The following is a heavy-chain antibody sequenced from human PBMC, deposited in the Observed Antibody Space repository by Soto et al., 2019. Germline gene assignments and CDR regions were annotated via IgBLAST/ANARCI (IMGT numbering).Heavy chain of an antibody. Sequence: GGSLRLSCAASGFAFSSYWMNWVRQAPGRGLEWVATIKQDGSEKYYVDSVKGRFTISRDNANNSLYLQMNSLRAEDTAVYYCAKGDSENKYRYFHIWGRGTLVTVSS. J-gene: IGHJ2*01. CDR1: GFAFSSYW. D-gene: IGHD2-21*01. CDR2: IKQDGSEK. CDR3: AKGDSENKYRYFHI. V-gene: IGHV3-7*01.